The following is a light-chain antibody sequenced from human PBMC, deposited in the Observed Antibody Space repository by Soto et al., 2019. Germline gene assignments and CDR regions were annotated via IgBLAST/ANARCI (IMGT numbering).Light chain of an antibody. J-gene: IGLJ2*01. Sequence: QSVLTQPASVSGSPGQSITISCTGTSSDVGGYNHVSWYQHSPGKAPKLILFAVSDRPSGVSHRFSGSKSGNTASMTISGLQADDEADYYGCSYTSLSTVVFGRGTQLTVL. CDR3: CSYTSLSTVV. CDR2: AVS. CDR1: SSDVGGYNH. V-gene: IGLV2-14*01.